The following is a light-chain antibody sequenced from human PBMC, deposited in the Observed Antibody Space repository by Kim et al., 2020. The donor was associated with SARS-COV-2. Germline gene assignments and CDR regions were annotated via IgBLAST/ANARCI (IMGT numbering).Light chain of an antibody. V-gene: IGLV2-14*03. CDR1: SSDVGGYNY. CDR3: CSFIDTSTYV. CDR2: DVT. J-gene: IGLJ1*01. Sequence: QSALTQPASVSVSPGQSITISCTGTSSDVGGYNYVSWYQQHPGEVPKLVIYDVTKRPSGVSNRFSGSKSGNTASLTISGLQTEDEADYYCCSFIDTSTYVFGTGTKVTVL.